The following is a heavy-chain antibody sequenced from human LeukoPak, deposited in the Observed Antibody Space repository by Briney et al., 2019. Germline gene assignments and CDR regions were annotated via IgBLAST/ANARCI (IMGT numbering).Heavy chain of an antibody. CDR3: AREIADDYRYYYMDV. CDR2: IKQGGSKK. Sequence: GGSLRLSCVASGFTLSSYWMSWVGQAPGRGGEGVANIKQGGSKKYFEYSVKGRFTISRDNAKNSLYLQMNSLRAEDTAVYYCAREIADDYRYYYMDVWGKGTTVTVSS. V-gene: IGHV3-7*01. J-gene: IGHJ6*03. CDR1: GFTLSSYW. D-gene: IGHD3-16*01.